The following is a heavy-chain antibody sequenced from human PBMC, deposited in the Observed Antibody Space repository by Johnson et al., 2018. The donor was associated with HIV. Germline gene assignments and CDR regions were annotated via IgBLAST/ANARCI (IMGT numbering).Heavy chain of an antibody. D-gene: IGHD5-18*01. CDR3: AREAPQPSDAYDI. CDR1: GFTFSSYW. CDR2: INQDGSEK. V-gene: IGHV3-7*01. Sequence: VQLVESGGGLVQPGESLRLSCAASGFTFSSYWMSWVRQAPGKGLEWVANINQDGSEKYYADSVKGRFTISRDNDKNSLYMQMNSLTAEDTAVYYCAREAPQPSDAYDIWGQGTMVSVYS. J-gene: IGHJ3*02.